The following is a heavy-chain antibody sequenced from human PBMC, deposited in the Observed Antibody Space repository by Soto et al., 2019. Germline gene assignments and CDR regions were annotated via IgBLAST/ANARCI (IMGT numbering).Heavy chain of an antibody. Sequence: QLQLQESGPGLVKSSETLSLTCSVSGVSIITDYYWGWIRQSPGKGLEWIGSIHFSGTTCYKPSLKSRVTIFLDTSGSQISLMLDSVTAADTAVYYCARHDWARFYGLDGWGQGTAVTVSS. CDR1: GVSIITDYY. J-gene: IGHJ6*02. V-gene: IGHV4-39*01. CDR2: IHFSGTT. CDR3: ARHDWARFYGLDG. D-gene: IGHD2-21*01.